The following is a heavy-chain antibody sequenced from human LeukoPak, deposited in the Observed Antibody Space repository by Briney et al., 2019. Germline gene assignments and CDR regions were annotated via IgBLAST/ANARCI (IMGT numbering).Heavy chain of an antibody. CDR2: INHSGST. D-gene: IGHD2-2*02. J-gene: IGHJ5*02. CDR1: GGSFSGYY. V-gene: IGHV4-34*01. CDR3: ASRLLGYCSSTSCYNNWFDP. Sequence: SETLSLTCAVYGGSFSGYYWSWIRPPPGKGLEWIGEINHSGSTNYNPSLKSRVTISVDTSKNQFSLKLSSVTAADTAVYYCASRLLGYCSSTSCYNNWFDPWGQGTLVTVSS.